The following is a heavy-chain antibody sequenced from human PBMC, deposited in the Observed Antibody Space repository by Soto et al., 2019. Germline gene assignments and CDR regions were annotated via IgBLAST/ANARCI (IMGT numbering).Heavy chain of an antibody. V-gene: IGHV1-3*01. Sequence: GPSVKVSCKASGYTFTSYAMHWVRQAPGQRLEWMGWINAGNGNTKYPQKFQGRVTITRDTSASTAYMELSSLRSEDTAVYYCASRTPSGYDSDYYYYGMDVWGQGTTVTVSS. CDR1: GYTFTSYA. CDR2: INAGNGNT. CDR3: ASRTPSGYDSDYYYYGMDV. J-gene: IGHJ6*02. D-gene: IGHD5-12*01.